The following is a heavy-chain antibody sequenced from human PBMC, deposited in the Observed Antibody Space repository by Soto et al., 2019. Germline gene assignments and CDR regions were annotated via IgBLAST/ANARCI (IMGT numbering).Heavy chain of an antibody. CDR3: ARQLAYCGGDCYTEPIDY. D-gene: IGHD2-21*02. CDR1: GYTFTAYY. CDR2: VNPNTGGT. V-gene: IGHV1-2*02. J-gene: IGHJ4*02. Sequence: QAQLVQSGAEVKKPGASVKVSCKASGYTFTAYYIHWVRQAPGQGLEWMGWVNPNTGGTKDAQQFQGRVTMIRDTSIDTVYMDLGSLGSDDTAVYYCARQLAYCGGDCYTEPIDYWGQGTLVTVSS.